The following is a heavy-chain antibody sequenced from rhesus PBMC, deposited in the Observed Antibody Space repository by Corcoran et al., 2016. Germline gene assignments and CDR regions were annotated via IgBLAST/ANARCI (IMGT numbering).Heavy chain of an antibody. CDR2: INQKTGGT. D-gene: IGHD1-14*01. CDR3: TTTDY. Sequence: QVQLVQSGAEVTKPGSSVQVSCKASGYSFIDYSMPWVRPAPGQGLEWMGEINQKTGGTNDEQKVQGRVTMTRDTSTNTAYMELSSLRSEDTAVYYCTTTDYWGQGVLVTVSS. J-gene: IGHJ4*01. CDR1: GYSFIDYS. V-gene: IGHV1-138*01.